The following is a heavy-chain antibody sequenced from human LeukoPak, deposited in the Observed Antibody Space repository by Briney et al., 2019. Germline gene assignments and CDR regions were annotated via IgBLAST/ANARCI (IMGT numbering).Heavy chain of an antibody. V-gene: IGHV4-59*01. D-gene: IGHD3-22*01. J-gene: IGHJ2*01. CDR3: ARRDSPFDL. CDR1: GGSISSYY. Sequence: EPSETLSLTRTVSGGSISSYYWSWIRQPPGKGLEWIGYIYYSGSTNYNPSLKSRVTISVDTSKKQFSLKVRSVTAADTAVYYCARRDSPFDLWGRGTLVTVS. CDR2: IYYSGST.